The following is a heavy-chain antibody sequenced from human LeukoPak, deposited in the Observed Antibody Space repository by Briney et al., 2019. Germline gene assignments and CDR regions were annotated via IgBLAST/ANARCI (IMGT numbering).Heavy chain of an antibody. V-gene: IGHV4-38-2*02. CDR1: GYSISSGYY. J-gene: IGHJ4*02. D-gene: IGHD6-19*01. Sequence: SETLSLTCTVSGYSISSGYYWGWIRQPPGKGLEWIGSIYHSGSTYYNPSLKSRVTISVDTSKNQFSLKLSSVTAADTAVYYCARPIMVAGLYYFDYWGQGTLVTVSS. CDR2: IYHSGST. CDR3: ARPIMVAGLYYFDY.